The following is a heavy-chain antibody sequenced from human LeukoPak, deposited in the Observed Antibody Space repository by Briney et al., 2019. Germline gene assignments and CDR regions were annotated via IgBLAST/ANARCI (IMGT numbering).Heavy chain of an antibody. CDR2: INSDGSST. J-gene: IGHJ4*02. CDR1: GSTLSSYW. V-gene: IGHV3-74*01. Sequence: PGGPLRLSCAAPGSTLSSYWMHGVRQTPGRGLVWVSRINSDGSSTYYADSVKGRFTISRDNAKNTLYLQMNSLRAEDTAVYYCARRDYFDYWGQGTLVTVSS. CDR3: ARRDYFDY.